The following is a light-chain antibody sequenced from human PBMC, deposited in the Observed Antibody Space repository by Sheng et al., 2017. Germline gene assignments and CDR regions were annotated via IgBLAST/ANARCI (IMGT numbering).Light chain of an antibody. CDR1: QAVNSY. V-gene: IGKV1-9*01. CDR3: QQYYSYPMS. Sequence: IQLTQSPSSLSASVGDSVTITCRASQAVNSYLAWYQQKPGKAPELLISAASTLQGGVPSRFSGSGSGTDYTLTITNLQPEDFATYYCQQYYSYPMSFGPGTKVDIK. J-gene: IGKJ3*01. CDR2: AAS.